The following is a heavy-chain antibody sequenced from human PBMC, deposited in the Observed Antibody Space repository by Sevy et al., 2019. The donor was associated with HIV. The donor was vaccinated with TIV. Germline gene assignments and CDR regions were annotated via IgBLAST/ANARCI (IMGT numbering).Heavy chain of an antibody. D-gene: IGHD3-22*01. CDR2: IDSGGST. V-gene: IGHV3-66*01. Sequence: GGSLRLSCEASGFTFSGNYMAWVRLAPGKGLEWVSLIDSGGSTHYADSVKGRFTISRDNAENTLYLQMNPLRAEDTAVYFCARDRYYDASGYYYYYYGMDVWGQGTTVTVSS. CDR3: ARDRYYDASGYYYYYYGMDV. CDR1: GFTFSGNY. J-gene: IGHJ6*02.